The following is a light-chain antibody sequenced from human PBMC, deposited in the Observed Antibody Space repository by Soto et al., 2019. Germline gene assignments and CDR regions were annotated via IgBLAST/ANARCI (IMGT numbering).Light chain of an antibody. CDR1: QRVSSGY. J-gene: IGKJ5*01. CDR3: QQYGSSPPSST. V-gene: IGKV3-20*01. Sequence: PGERATLSCRASQRVSSGYLAWYQQKPGQAPRLLIYGASNRATDIPDRFSGRGSGTDFTLTISRLEPEDFAVYYCQQYGSSPPSSTFGQGTRLDI. CDR2: GAS.